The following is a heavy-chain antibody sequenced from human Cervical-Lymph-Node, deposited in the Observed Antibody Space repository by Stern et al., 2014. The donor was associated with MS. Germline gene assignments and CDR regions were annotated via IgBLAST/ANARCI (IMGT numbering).Heavy chain of an antibody. V-gene: IGHV3-30-3*01. J-gene: IGHJ4*02. D-gene: IGHD2-15*01. CDR3: ARDSCRGGCCYFRY. CDR2: LSNEGSKQ. Sequence: QVQLVQSGGGVVQPGRSLRLSCAASGFIFSSYAMHWVRQAPGKGLDWVAFLSNEGSKQFYADSVRGRFTISRATHNTPLYLQLNSLRPEDTAVYYCARDSCRGGCCYFRYWGQGILITVSS. CDR1: GFIFSSYA.